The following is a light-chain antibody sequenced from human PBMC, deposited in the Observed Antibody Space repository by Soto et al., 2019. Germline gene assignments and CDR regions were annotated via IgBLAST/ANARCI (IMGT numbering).Light chain of an antibody. CDR1: SSDVGGYDY. J-gene: IGLJ3*02. CDR2: DVN. V-gene: IGLV2-11*01. CDR3: CSYTGSYTGV. Sequence: QSALTQPPSASGSPGQSVTISCTGTSSDVGGYDYVSWYQQYPGKAPKFMIYDVNKRPSGVPDRFSGSKSGNTASLTISGLQAEDEADYYCCSYTGSYTGVFGGGTKVTVL.